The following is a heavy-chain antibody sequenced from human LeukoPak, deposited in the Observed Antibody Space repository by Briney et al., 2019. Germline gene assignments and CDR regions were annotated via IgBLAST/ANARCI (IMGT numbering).Heavy chain of an antibody. J-gene: IGHJ4*02. V-gene: IGHV4-34*01. CDR1: GGSFSGYY. D-gene: IGHD6-13*01. CDR2: INHSGST. Sequence: PSETLSLTCAVYGGSFSGYYWSWIRQPPGKGLEWIGEINHSGSTNYNPSLKSRVTISVDTSKNQFSLKPSSVTAADTAVYYCARVSIIAAAGTVYYFDYWGQGTLVTVSS. CDR3: ARVSIIAAAGTVYYFDY.